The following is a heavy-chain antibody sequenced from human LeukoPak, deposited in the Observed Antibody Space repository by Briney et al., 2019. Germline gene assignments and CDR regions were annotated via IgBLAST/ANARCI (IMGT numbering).Heavy chain of an antibody. V-gene: IGHV4-59*08. J-gene: IGHJ3*02. Sequence: PSQTLSLTCTVSGGYISSYSWSWIRQPPGKGLEWIGYMYSRGSTNDNPSLKSRVTISRDTSKNQLSLRVTSVTAADTAMYYCARHYLYGDPPAFDIWGQGTMVTVS. D-gene: IGHD4-17*01. CDR2: MYSRGST. CDR3: ARHYLYGDPPAFDI. CDR1: GGYISSYS.